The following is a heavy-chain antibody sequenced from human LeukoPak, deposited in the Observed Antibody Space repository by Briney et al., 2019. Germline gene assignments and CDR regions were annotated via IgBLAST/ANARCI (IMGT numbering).Heavy chain of an antibody. CDR3: VRDDWSSGFFLYYFDY. CDR1: GYTFTSYG. V-gene: IGHV1-18*01. J-gene: IGHJ4*02. Sequence: GASLTVSRRASGYTFTSYGISGLRQAPGQGLERMGGISAYNGNTNYAQKLQGRVTMTTDTSTSTAYMELRSLRSDDTAVYYCVRDDWSSGFFLYYFDYWGQGTLVTVSS. D-gene: IGHD6-19*01. CDR2: ISAYNGNT.